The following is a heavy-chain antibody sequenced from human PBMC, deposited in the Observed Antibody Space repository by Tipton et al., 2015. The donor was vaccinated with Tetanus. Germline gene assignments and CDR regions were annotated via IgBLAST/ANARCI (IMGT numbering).Heavy chain of an antibody. CDR3: ARRGGDFLSGYYDS. V-gene: IGHV4-39*01. D-gene: IGHD3-9*01. Sequence: TLSLTCTVYGGSISSGNYYWGWIRQPPGKGLEWIGRIYYRGSTSYDPSLKSRVTISVETSKNPFSLELNSVTAADTAVYYCARRGGDFLSGYYDSWGQGALVTVSS. CDR1: GGSISSGNYY. J-gene: IGHJ4*02. CDR2: IYYRGST.